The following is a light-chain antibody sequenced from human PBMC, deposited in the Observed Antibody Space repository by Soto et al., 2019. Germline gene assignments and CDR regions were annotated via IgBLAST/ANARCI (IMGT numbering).Light chain of an antibody. Sequence: EIVVTQSPATLSVSPGERATLSCRASQSVSSNLAWYQQKRGQAPRLLIYGASSRATGIPDRFSGSGSGTDFTLTISSLEPEDFSVYYCHQYGTAPLTFGTGTKVDIK. V-gene: IGKV3-20*01. J-gene: IGKJ3*01. CDR2: GAS. CDR1: QSVSSN. CDR3: HQYGTAPLT.